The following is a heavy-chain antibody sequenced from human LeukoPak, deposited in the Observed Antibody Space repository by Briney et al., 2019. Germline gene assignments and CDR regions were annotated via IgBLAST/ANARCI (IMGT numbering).Heavy chain of an antibody. D-gene: IGHD3-22*01. CDR1: GFTFSDYY. V-gene: IGHV3-11*01. Sequence: GGSLRLSCAASGFTFSDYYMSWIRQAPGKGLEWISYITSGGTIYYADSVKGRFTISRDNAKNSLYLQMNSLRAEDTAVYYCARDQYDSSGYYWPFDYWGQGTLVTASS. CDR3: ARDQYDSSGYYWPFDY. CDR2: ITSGGTI. J-gene: IGHJ4*02.